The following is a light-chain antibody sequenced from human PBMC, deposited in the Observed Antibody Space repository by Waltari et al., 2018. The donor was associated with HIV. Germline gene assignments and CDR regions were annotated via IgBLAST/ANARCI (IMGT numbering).Light chain of an antibody. Sequence: QSVLTQPPSVSGAPGQRVTIYCTGSSSNIGAGYDVHWYQPLPGTAPKVLISGNSNRPSGVPDRFSGSKSGTSASLAITGLQAEDEADYYCQSYDSNLSGATVFGTGTKVTVL. J-gene: IGLJ1*01. CDR2: GNS. CDR3: QSYDSNLSGATV. V-gene: IGLV1-40*01. CDR1: SSNIGAGYD.